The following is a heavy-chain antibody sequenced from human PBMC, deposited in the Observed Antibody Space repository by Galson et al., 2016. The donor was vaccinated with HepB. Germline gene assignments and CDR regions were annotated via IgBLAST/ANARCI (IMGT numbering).Heavy chain of an antibody. CDR2: IKQDGSEK. V-gene: IGHV3-7*01. CDR3: VRFDYGDYNDAFDI. CDR1: GFTFSSHW. Sequence: SLRLSCAASGFTFSSHWMSWVRQAPGKGLEWVANIKQDGSEKYYVDSVKGRFSISRDNGKDSLYLQMNSLRAEDTALYYCVRFDYGDYNDAFDIWGQGTMVTVPS. J-gene: IGHJ3*02. D-gene: IGHD4-17*01.